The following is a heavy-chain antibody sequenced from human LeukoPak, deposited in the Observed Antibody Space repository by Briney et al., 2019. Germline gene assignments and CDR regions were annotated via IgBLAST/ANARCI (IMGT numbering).Heavy chain of an antibody. Sequence: GGSLRLSCAASGFTFSDYYMSWIRQAPGKGLEWVSYISSSGSTIYYADSVKGRFTISRDNAKNSLYLQMNSLRAEDTAVYYCARAGVEAAAGTWYRWNWFDPWGQGTLVTVSS. CDR2: ISSSGSTI. V-gene: IGHV3-11*01. CDR3: ARAGVEAAAGTWYRWNWFDP. CDR1: GFTFSDYY. J-gene: IGHJ5*02. D-gene: IGHD6-13*01.